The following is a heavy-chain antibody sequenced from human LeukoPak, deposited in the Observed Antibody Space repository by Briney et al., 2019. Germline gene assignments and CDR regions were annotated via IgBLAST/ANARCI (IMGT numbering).Heavy chain of an antibody. CDR1: GFTFSSYS. CDR2: INSDGSTT. CDR3: ARSRWLDAFDY. Sequence: GGSLRLSCAASGFTFSSYSMHWVRHAPAKGMGWVSRINSDGSTTNYADSVKGRFTISRDNAKNTLYLQMNSLRADDTAVYYCARSRWLDAFDYGGRGTLVTVAS. D-gene: IGHD6-19*01. J-gene: IGHJ4*02. V-gene: IGHV3-74*01.